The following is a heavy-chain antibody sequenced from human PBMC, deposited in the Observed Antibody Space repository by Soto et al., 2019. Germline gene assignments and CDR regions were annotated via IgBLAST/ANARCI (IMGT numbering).Heavy chain of an antibody. J-gene: IGHJ3*01. CDR2: INPGNASA. D-gene: IGHD3-10*01. Sequence: QVQLAQSGAEVKKPGASVKVSCQASGYTFTKHYMHWMRQAPGQGLEWMRVINPGNASARYAQKFQGRVTVTSDTSTSTVCMELTSLTSDDTAGYYCARGSSSGSGGAGVVNVWGQGTMVTVSS. CDR1: GYTFTKHY. CDR3: ARGSSSGSGGAGVVNV. V-gene: IGHV1-46*01.